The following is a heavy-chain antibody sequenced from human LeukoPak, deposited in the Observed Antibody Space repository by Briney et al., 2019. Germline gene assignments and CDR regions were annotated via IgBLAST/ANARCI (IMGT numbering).Heavy chain of an antibody. D-gene: IGHD3-10*01. CDR3: ARDMATMVRGVTLLYYYYYMDV. CDR2: INPSGGST. Sequence: ASVKVSCKASGYTFTSYYMHWVRQAPGQGLEWMGIINPSGGSTSYAQKFQGRVTMTRDMSTSTVYMELSSLRSEDTAVYYCARDMATMVRGVTLLYYYYYMDVWGKGTTVTISS. CDR1: GYTFTSYY. J-gene: IGHJ6*03. V-gene: IGHV1-46*01.